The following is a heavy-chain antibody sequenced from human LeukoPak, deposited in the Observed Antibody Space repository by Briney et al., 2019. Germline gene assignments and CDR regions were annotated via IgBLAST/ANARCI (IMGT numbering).Heavy chain of an antibody. Sequence: GGSLRLSCAASGFTFSSHGMHWVRQAPGKGLEWVAMISWDRSEKYYADSVKGRFTISRDNSKNTLDLQMNSLRAEDTSVYYCARDGPLHTSGYYFDYWGQGILVTVSS. V-gene: IGHV3-33*01. CDR1: GFTFSSHG. CDR2: ISWDRSEK. CDR3: ARDGPLHTSGYYFDY. J-gene: IGHJ4*02. D-gene: IGHD3-22*01.